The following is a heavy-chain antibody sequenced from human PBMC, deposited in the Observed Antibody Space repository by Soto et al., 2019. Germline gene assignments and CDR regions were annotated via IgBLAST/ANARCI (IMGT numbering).Heavy chain of an antibody. CDR1: GYTFTSYG. Sequence: ASVKVSFKASGYTFTSYGISWVRQAPGQGLEWMGWISAYNGNTNYAQKLQGRVTMTTDTSTSTAYMELRSLRSDDTAVYYCARVPRGTTGPYFGYWGQGTLVTVSS. J-gene: IGHJ4*02. V-gene: IGHV1-18*04. CDR3: ARVPRGTTGPYFGY. D-gene: IGHD2-8*02. CDR2: ISAYNGNT.